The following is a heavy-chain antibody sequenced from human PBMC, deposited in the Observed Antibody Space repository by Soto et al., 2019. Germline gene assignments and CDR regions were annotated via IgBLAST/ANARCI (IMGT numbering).Heavy chain of an antibody. CDR3: AKRAPGTSGTSNGMDV. V-gene: IGHV3-23*01. CDR2: ISGSGTST. D-gene: IGHD1-1*01. J-gene: IGHJ6*02. Sequence: GGSLRLSCAASGFTFSTYAMSWVRQAPGKGLEWVSAISGSGTSTYYADSVKGRFTISRDNSKNTLYLQMNSLTAEDTAVYYCAKRAPGTSGTSNGMDVWGQGTTVTVSS. CDR1: GFTFSTYA.